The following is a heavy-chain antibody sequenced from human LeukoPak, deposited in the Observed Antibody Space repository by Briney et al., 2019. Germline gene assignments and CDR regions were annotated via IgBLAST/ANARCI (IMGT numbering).Heavy chain of an antibody. CDR3: ARGLALGLTVTPKAFDY. CDR1: GFTFDSYS. Sequence: GGSLRLSCVVSGFTFDSYSMNWVRQAPGKGLEWISYISNSGSPIYYADSVKGRFTISRDKDKSSLCLQMNSLAADDTAVYYCARGLALGLTVTPKAFDYWGQGTLVTVSS. D-gene: IGHD4-11*01. CDR2: ISNSGSPI. V-gene: IGHV3-48*01. J-gene: IGHJ4*02.